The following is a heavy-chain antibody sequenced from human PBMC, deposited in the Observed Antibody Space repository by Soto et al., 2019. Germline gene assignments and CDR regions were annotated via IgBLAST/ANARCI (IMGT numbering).Heavy chain of an antibody. V-gene: IGHV1-69*02. CDR3: TRGIGSAEKVDI. D-gene: IGHD2-2*01. J-gene: IGHJ3*02. Sequence: QVQLVQSGAEVKKPGSSVKVSCKASGGTFSTYTIIWVRQAPGQGLEWLGRIIPMLDITNSAKRFQGRVTITADKPTSTAYLELSSQRSEDTAVYYCTRGIGSAEKVDIWGRGTMVTVSS. CDR1: GGTFSTYT. CDR2: IIPMLDIT.